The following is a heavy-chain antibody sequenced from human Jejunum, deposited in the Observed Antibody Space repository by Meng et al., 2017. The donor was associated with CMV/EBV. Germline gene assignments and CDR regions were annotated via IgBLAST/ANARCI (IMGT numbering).Heavy chain of an antibody. V-gene: IGHV1-69*04. Sequence: KASGNTCTNYAITWVRQAPGQGLEWLGRIVPVLNTPNYAQKFHGRVTITTERSTDTTYLELTNLKSEDTAVYYCARVLTFYYAMDVWGQGTPVTGLL. D-gene: IGHD3-16*01. J-gene: IGHJ6*02. CDR3: ARVLTFYYAMDV. CDR1: GNTCTNYA. CDR2: IVPVLNTP.